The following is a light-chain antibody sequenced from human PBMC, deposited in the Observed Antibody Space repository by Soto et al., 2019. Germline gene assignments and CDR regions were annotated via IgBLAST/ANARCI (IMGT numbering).Light chain of an antibody. V-gene: IGKV1-6*01. CDR2: AAS. CDR3: LQDHDYQWT. CDR1: QGYRRD. Sequence: AIQVTQSPSSLPASLGDRVTILSRATQGYRRDLGWYQQKPGKPPKLLIYAASDLQAEVPSRFSGSGSGTDFTLTISSLKAEDFATYYCLQDHDYQWTFGQGTKMESK. J-gene: IGKJ2*02.